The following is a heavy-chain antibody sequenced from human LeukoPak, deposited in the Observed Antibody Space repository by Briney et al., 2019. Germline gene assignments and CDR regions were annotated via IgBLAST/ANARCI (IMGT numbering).Heavy chain of an antibody. CDR3: AREGGYCSSTSCYTGNNWFDP. CDR1: GGSISSYY. J-gene: IGHJ5*02. V-gene: IGHV4-4*07. D-gene: IGHD2-2*02. CDR2: IYTSGST. Sequence: PSETLSLTCTLSGGSISSYYWSWIRHPAGKALEWIGRIYTSGSTNYNPSLKSRVNMSVDTSKNQFSLKLSSVTAADTAVYYCAREGGYCSSTSCYTGNNWFDPWGQGTLVTVSS.